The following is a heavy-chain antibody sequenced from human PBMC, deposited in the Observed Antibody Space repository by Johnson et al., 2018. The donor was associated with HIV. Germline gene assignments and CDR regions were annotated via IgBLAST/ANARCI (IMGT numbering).Heavy chain of an antibody. J-gene: IGHJ3*02. D-gene: IGHD6-13*01. CDR2: IYSDGST. CDR1: GFTVSSSY. V-gene: IGHV3-66*01. CDR3: AKDRRGKQQLVTGNDAFDI. Sequence: VQLVESGGGLVQPGGSLRLSCVASGFTVSSSYMSWVRQAPGKGLEWVSVIYSDGSTYYADSVKGRFTISRDNSKNTLYLQMNSLRAEDTAVYYCAKDRRGKQQLVTGNDAFDIWGQGTMVTVSS.